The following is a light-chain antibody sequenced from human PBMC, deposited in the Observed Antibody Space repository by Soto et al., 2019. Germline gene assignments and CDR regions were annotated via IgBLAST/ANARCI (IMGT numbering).Light chain of an antibody. J-gene: IGLJ3*02. CDR3: AAWDDSLNGRWV. CDR2: GNR. Sequence: QLVLTQPPSVSGAPGQRVTISCTGNNSNLGAGYDVHWYQQLPGAAPKLVIFGNRNRPSGVPERFSGSKSGTSASLAITGLQAEDEADYYCAAWDDSLNGRWVFGGGTKLTVL. V-gene: IGLV1-40*01. CDR1: NSNLGAGYD.